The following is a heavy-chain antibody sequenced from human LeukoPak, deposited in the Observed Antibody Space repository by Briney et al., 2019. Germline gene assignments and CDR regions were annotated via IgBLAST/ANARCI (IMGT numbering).Heavy chain of an antibody. CDR2: IYSGGST. CDR1: GFTVSSNY. J-gene: IGHJ6*02. Sequence: PGGSLRLSCAASGFTVSSNYMSWVRQAPGKGLEWVSVIYSGGSTYYADSVKGRFTISRRNSKNTLYLQMNSLRAEDTAVYYCAREPRGGQAVAANYGMDVWGQGTTVTVSS. V-gene: IGHV3-53*04. CDR3: AREPRGGQAVAANYGMDV. D-gene: IGHD6-19*01.